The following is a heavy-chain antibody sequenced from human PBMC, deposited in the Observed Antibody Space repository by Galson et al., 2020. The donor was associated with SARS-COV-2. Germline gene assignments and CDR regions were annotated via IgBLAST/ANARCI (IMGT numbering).Heavy chain of an antibody. D-gene: IGHD3-22*01. Sequence: SGPTLVKPTQTLTLTCTFSGFSLSTSGMCVSWIRQPPGKALEWLALIAWDDDKYYRTSLKTRLTISKDTSKNQVVLTMTNMDPVDTATYYCARIKEAYYYDSSGYQVLRYYYGMDVWGQGTTVTVSS. CDR2: IAWDDDK. J-gene: IGHJ6*02. CDR3: ARIKEAYYYDSSGYQVLRYYYGMDV. CDR1: GFSLSTSGMC. V-gene: IGHV2-70*01.